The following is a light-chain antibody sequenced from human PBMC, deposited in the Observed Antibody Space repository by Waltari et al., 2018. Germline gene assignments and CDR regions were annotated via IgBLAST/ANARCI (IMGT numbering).Light chain of an antibody. J-gene: IGKJ3*01. CDR2: VAS. V-gene: IGKV1-9*01. CDR1: RGIDNY. Sequence: IQLTQSPSSLSASVGDRVTITCRASRGIDNYLAWYQQQPGKAPKLLISVASTLQSGVPSRFSGSGSGTDFTLTISSLQPEDSATYYCQQLYSYPRTFGPGTKVDIK. CDR3: QQLYSYPRT.